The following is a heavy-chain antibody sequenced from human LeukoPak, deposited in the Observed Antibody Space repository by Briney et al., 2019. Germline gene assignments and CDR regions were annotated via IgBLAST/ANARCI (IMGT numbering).Heavy chain of an antibody. CDR2: ISSSGSTI. CDR3: ARDGAIAAAGIEGYYYYYYMDV. CDR1: GFTFSDYY. J-gene: IGHJ6*03. Sequence: TGGSLRLSCAASGFTFSDYYMSWIHQAPGKGLEWVSYISSSGSTIYYADSVKGRFTISRDNAKNSLYLQMNSLRAEDTAVYYCARDGAIAAAGIEGYYYYYYMDVWGKGTTVTISS. V-gene: IGHV3-11*01. D-gene: IGHD6-13*01.